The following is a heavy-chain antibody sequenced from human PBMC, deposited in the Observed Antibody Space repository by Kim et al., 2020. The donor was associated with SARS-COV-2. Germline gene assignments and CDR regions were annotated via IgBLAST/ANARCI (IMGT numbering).Heavy chain of an antibody. CDR2: IIPILGIA. Sequence: SVKVSCKASGGTFSSYTISWVRQAPGQGLEWMGRIIPILGIANYAQKFQGRVTITADKSTSTAYMELSSLRSEDTAVYYCARDYGSGNHGLYYYYGMDVWGQGTTVTVSS. V-gene: IGHV1-69*04. CDR1: GGTFSSYT. D-gene: IGHD3-10*01. J-gene: IGHJ6*02. CDR3: ARDYGSGNHGLYYYYGMDV.